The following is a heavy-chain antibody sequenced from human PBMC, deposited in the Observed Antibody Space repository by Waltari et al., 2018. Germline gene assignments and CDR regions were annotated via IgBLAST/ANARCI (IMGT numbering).Heavy chain of an antibody. D-gene: IGHD6-19*01. Sequence: QVQLVQSGAEVKKPGASGKVSCKDSGYTFTGYYMHWVRQAPGQGLEWMGWINPHRCGTNYAQKFQGRVTMTRDTSSSTAYMELSRLRSDDTAVYYCARDPSPPRYSSGWYRQFDYWGQGTLVTVSS. V-gene: IGHV1-2*02. CDR1: GYTFTGYY. J-gene: IGHJ4*02. CDR2: INPHRCGT. CDR3: ARDPSPPRYSSGWYRQFDY.